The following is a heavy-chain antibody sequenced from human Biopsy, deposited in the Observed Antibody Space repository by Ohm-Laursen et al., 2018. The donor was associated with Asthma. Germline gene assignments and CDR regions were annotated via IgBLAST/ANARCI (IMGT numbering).Heavy chain of an antibody. CDR2: VFWSGTT. V-gene: IGHV4-30-4*08. J-gene: IGHJ6*02. D-gene: IGHD4-17*01. CDR1: GGSISSGGYY. CDR3: ARVASYGDLYFGIDV. Sequence: SETLSLTCTVSGGSISSGGYYWSWIRQHPGTGLEWIGFVFWSGTTHYNRSLERRLSISIDTTRNEFSMTLRSVTAADTAVYFCARVASYGDLYFGIDVWGPGTTVSVS.